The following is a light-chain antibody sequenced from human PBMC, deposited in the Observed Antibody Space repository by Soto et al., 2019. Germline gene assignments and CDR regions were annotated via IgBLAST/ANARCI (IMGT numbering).Light chain of an antibody. CDR1: QDISSW. V-gene: IGKV1-12*01. J-gene: IGKJ3*01. Sequence: DIQMTQSPSSVSASVGDRVTINCRASQDISSWLAWYQQKPGKAPKLLIYAASNLQSGVPSRFRGSGSGTDFTLTISSLQHEDFATYFCQQGYSFAFTFGPGTKVDIK. CDR3: QQGYSFAFT. CDR2: AAS.